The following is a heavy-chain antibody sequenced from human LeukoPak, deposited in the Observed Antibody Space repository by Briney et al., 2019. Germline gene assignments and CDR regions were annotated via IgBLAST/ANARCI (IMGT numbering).Heavy chain of an antibody. D-gene: IGHD3-16*01. J-gene: IGHJ4*02. Sequence: GGSLRLSCAASGFTFSSYWMTWVRQAPGKGLEWVANIKQDGGDKYYVDSVKGRFTISRDNAKNSLYLQMNGLRAGDTAVYYCARGRGEDYWGQGTLVTVSS. CDR1: GFTFSSYW. V-gene: IGHV3-7*04. CDR2: IKQDGGDK. CDR3: ARGRGEDY.